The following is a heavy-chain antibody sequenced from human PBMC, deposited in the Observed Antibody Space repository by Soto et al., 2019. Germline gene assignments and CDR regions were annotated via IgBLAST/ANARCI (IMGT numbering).Heavy chain of an antibody. CDR2: TYYRSKWFN. V-gene: IGHV6-1*01. CDR1: GDSVSSNSAT. CDR3: AGGRDGSALTWFDT. J-gene: IGHJ5*02. Sequence: SQTLSLTCAISGDSVSSNSATWNWIRQSPSSGLEWLGRTYYRSKWFNEYAVSVKSRITIIPDTSKNQFSLQLKSVSPEDTAVSFCAGGRDGSALTWFDTWGKGNMVTVCS. D-gene: IGHD2-8*01.